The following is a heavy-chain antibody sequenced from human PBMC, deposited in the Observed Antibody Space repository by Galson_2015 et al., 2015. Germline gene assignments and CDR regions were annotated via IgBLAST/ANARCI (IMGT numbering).Heavy chain of an antibody. J-gene: IGHJ4*02. Sequence: LILSCAASGFIFGNYGMNWVRQAPGKGLEWVPTVIPGGGTTYYADSVKGRFTISRDNSKNTLYLQMNSLRAEDTAVYYCVRGRRAFDYWGQGTLVTVSS. CDR2: VIPGGGTT. CDR3: VRGRRAFDY. V-gene: IGHV3-23*01. CDR1: GFIFGNYG.